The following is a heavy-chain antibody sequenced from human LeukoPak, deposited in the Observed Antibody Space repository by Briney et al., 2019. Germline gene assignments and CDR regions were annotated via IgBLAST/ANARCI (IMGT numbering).Heavy chain of an antibody. CDR1: GFTFSSYD. D-gene: IGHD1-7*01. J-gene: IGHJ4*02. CDR3: ARGTFDY. CDR2: ISTSSTYM. V-gene: IGHV3-21*01. Sequence: GGSLRLSCAASGFTFSSYDMNWVRQAPGKGLEWVSSISTSSTYMYYTDSLKGRFTISRDNARNSLFLQMNSLRAEDTAVYYCARGTFDYWGQGTLVTVSS.